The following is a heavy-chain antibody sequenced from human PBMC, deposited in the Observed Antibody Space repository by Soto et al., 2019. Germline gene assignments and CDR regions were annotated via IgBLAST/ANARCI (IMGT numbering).Heavy chain of an antibody. J-gene: IGHJ4*02. CDR2: ISGSGGGT. D-gene: IGHD4-17*01. CDR3: AKAVHDYDDYLH. Sequence: EVQLLESGGGLVQPGGSLRLSCAASGFTFSSYAMSWVRQAPGKGLEWVSAISGSGGGTYYADSVKGRFTISRDNSKNTLYLQMNSLRAEDTAVYYCAKAVHDYDDYLHWGQGTLVTVSS. V-gene: IGHV3-23*01. CDR1: GFTFSSYA.